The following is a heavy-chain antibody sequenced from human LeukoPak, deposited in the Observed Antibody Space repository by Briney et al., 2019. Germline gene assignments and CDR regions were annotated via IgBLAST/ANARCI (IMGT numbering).Heavy chain of an antibody. V-gene: IGHV1-24*01. CDR2: LDPGDGER. CDR1: GHSLAQLS. Sequence: ASVKVSCKVSGHSLAQLSMHWVRQALGKGPEWMGGLDPGDGERIYEQKFQGRVTMTEDTSTDTAYMKLSNLRSDDTAVYYCAAGPMSGYAPYNWFDPWGQGTLVTVSS. J-gene: IGHJ5*02. D-gene: IGHD5-12*01. CDR3: AAGPMSGYAPYNWFDP.